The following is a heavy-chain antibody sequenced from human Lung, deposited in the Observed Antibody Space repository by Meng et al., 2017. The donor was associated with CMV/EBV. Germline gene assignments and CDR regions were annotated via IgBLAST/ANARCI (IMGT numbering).Heavy chain of an antibody. Sequence: GESLKISCAASGFPFRTNSMNWVRQAPGKGLEWVSYISGSNGNIYYADSVKGRFTISRDNTKKSLFLQMNSLRVEDTAVYYCAKDLDYDSWSGYVHYYYYGMDVWGQGTTVTVSS. CDR2: ISGSNGNI. D-gene: IGHD3-3*01. J-gene: IGHJ6*01. CDR3: AKDLDYDSWSGYVHYYYYGMDV. CDR1: GFPFRTNS. V-gene: IGHV3-48*04.